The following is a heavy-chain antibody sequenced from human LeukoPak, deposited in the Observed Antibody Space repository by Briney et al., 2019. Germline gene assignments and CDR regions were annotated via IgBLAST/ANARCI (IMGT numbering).Heavy chain of an antibody. CDR3: ARVVTAWSMDV. J-gene: IGHJ6*03. V-gene: IGHV3-7*01. D-gene: IGHD2-21*02. Sequence: GGSLRLSCAASGFTFSSYWMSWFRQAPGKGLEWVANIKQDGSEKFYADSVKGRFTVSRDNTENSLFLQMNSLRAEDTALYYCARVVTAWSMDVWGKGTTVTVSS. CDR2: IKQDGSEK. CDR1: GFTFSSYW.